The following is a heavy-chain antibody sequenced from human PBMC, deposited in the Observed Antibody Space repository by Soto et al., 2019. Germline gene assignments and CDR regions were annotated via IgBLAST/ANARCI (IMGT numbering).Heavy chain of an antibody. CDR2: IIPILGIA. D-gene: IGHD6-19*01. CDR1: GGTFSSYT. J-gene: IGHJ3*02. CDR3: ARAIKKHKRIAVDSDDAFDI. V-gene: IGHV1-69*02. Sequence: VASVKVSCKASGGTFSSYTISWVRQAPGQGLEWMGRIIPILGIANYAQKFQGRVTITADKSTSTAYMELSSLRSEDTAVYYCARAIKKHKRIAVDSDDAFDIWGQ.